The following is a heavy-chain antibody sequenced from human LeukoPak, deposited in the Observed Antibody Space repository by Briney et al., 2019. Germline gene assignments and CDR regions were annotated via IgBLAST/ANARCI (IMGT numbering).Heavy chain of an antibody. CDR1: GDSISKSSYY. Sequence: SESLSLTCTVSGDSISKSSYYWGFIRQPPGKGLEWIVNIYYSGTTYYNPSLSSRVTISVDTSKNQFSLKLNSMTAADTAVYYCATTYCGGDCYPAWWGQGTLVTVSS. J-gene: IGHJ4*02. CDR3: ATTYCGGDCYPAW. D-gene: IGHD2-21*02. CDR2: IYYSGTT. V-gene: IGHV4-39*01.